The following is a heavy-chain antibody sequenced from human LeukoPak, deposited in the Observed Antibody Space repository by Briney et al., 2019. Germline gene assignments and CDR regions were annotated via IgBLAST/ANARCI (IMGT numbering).Heavy chain of an antibody. D-gene: IGHD6-13*01. V-gene: IGHV3-21*01. Sequence: KSGGSLRLSCAASGFTFSSYSMNWVRQAPGKGLEWVSSISSSSSYIYYADSVKGRFTLSRDNAKNSLYLQMNSLRAEDTAVYYCARVSQAAGFDYWGQGTLVTVPS. CDR2: ISSSSSYI. CDR1: GFTFSSYS. J-gene: IGHJ4*02. CDR3: ARVSQAAGFDY.